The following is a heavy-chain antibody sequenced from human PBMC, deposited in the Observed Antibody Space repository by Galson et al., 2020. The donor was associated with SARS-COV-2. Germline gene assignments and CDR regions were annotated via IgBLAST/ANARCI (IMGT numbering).Heavy chain of an antibody. D-gene: IGHD3-10*01. V-gene: IGHV1-18*04. CDR1: GYTFTSYG. J-gene: IGHJ6*02. Sequence: ASVKVSCKASGYTFTSYGISCVRQAPGQGLEWMGWISAYNGNTNYAQKLQGRVTMTTDTSTSTAYMELRSLRSDDTAVYYCARDGNYYGSGSYHSGYYFYGMNVWGHGTTVTGSS. CDR3: ARDGNYYGSGSYHSGYYFYGMNV. CDR2: ISAYNGNT.